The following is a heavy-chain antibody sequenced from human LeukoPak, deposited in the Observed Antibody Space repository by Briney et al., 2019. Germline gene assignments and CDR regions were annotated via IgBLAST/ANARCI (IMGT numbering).Heavy chain of an antibody. D-gene: IGHD5-18*01. CDR3: ARHSRGYSYGYYY. V-gene: IGHV4-34*01. J-gene: IGHJ4*02. CDR1: GGSFSGYY. Sequence: SETLSLTCAVYGGSFSGYYWSWIRQPPGKGLEWIGEINHSGSTNYNPSLKSRVTISVDTSKNQFSLKLSSVTAADTAVYYCARHSRGYSYGYYYWGQGTLVTVSS. CDR2: INHSGST.